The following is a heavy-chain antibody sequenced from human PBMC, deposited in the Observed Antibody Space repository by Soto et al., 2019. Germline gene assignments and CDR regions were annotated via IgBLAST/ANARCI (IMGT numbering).Heavy chain of an antibody. J-gene: IGHJ6*02. CDR3: AREFIAAALYGMDV. D-gene: IGHD6-13*01. Sequence: QVQLVESGGGVVQPGRSLRLSCAASGFTFSSYGMHWVRQAPGKGLEWVAVIWYDGSNKYYADSVKGRFTISRDNSKNKLYLQMNSLRAEDTAVYYCAREFIAAALYGMDVWGQGTTVTVSS. CDR2: IWYDGSNK. V-gene: IGHV3-33*01. CDR1: GFTFSSYG.